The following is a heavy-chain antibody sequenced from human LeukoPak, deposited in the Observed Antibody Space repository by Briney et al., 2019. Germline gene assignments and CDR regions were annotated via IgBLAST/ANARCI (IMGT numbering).Heavy chain of an antibody. CDR1: EFTFSTYP. V-gene: IGHV3-23*01. J-gene: IGHJ3*02. CDR3: AKVMTYYYDSSGYGAFDI. D-gene: IGHD3-22*01. Sequence: GGSLRLSCAASEFTFSTYPVIWVRQAPGKGLEWVSAISGSGGSTYYADSVKGRFTISRDNAKNTLYLQMNSLRAEDTAVYYCAKVMTYYYDSSGYGAFDIWGQGTMVTVSS. CDR2: ISGSGGST.